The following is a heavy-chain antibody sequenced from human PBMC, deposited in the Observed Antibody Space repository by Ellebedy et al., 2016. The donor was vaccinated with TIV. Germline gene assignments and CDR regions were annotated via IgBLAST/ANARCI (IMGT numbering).Heavy chain of an antibody. CDR2: MTSSGNT. CDR3: ASTEPVGFWGY. D-gene: IGHD3-16*01. J-gene: IGHJ4*02. CDR1: GGSIRSYY. Sequence: MPSETLSLTCIVSGGSIRSYYWSWIRQPPGKGLEWIGYMTSSGNTNYNPSLKSRVTASIDTSKNQFSLKLSFVTAADTAAYYCASTEPVGFWGYWGQGTLVTVSS. V-gene: IGHV4-59*12.